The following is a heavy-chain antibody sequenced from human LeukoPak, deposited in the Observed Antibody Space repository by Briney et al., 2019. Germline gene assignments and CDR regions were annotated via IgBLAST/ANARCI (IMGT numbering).Heavy chain of an antibody. Sequence: PGGSLRLSCAASGFTFSSYAMNWVRQAPGKGLEWVAVISYDGSNKYYADSVKGRFTISRDNAKNTLYLQMNSLRAEDTAVYYCERKKLHPKEVYFDYWGQGTLVTVSS. CDR2: ISYDGSNK. V-gene: IGHV3-30-3*01. J-gene: IGHJ4*02. D-gene: IGHD1-1*01. CDR1: GFTFSSYA. CDR3: ERKKLHPKEVYFDY.